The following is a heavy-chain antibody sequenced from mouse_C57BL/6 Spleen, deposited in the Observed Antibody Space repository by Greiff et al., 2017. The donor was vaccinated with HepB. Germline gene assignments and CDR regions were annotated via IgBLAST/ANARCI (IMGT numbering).Heavy chain of an antibody. CDR1: GYTFTGYW. CDR3: ARQLTGTGFAY. D-gene: IGHD4-1*01. V-gene: IGHV1-9*01. CDR2: ILPGSGST. Sequence: QVQLQQSGAELMKPGASVKLSCKATGYTFTGYWIEWVKQRPGHGLEWIGEILPGSGSTNYNEKFKSKATLTVDTSSSTAYMQLSSLTSEDSAVYYCARQLTGTGFAYWGRGTLVTVSA. J-gene: IGHJ3*01.